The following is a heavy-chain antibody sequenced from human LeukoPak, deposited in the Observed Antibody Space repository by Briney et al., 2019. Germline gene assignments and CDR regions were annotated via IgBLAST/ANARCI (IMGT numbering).Heavy chain of an antibody. CDR1: GGSISSSSYY. CDR3: VRPRVPYYYDSSGYHDAFDI. J-gene: IGHJ3*02. V-gene: IGHV4-39*01. CDR2: IYYSGST. D-gene: IGHD3-22*01. Sequence: SETLSLTCTVSGGSISSSSYYWGWIRQPPGKGLEWIGSIYYSGSTYYNPSLKSRVTISVDTSKNQFSLKLSSVTAADTAVYYCVRPRVPYYYDSSGYHDAFDIWGQGTMVTVSS.